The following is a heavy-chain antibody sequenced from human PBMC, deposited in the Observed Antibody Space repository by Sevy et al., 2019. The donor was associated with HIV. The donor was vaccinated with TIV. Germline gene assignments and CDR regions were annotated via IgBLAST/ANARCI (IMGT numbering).Heavy chain of an antibody. V-gene: IGHV3-7*01. Sequence: GSLRLSCAASGFTFSNYWMSWVRQAPGKGLEWVANIKQDGTQEYYVDSVKGRFTISRDNAENSLYLQMNSLRAEDTAVYYCASLSSLYGQGYFQHWGQGTLVTVSS. J-gene: IGHJ1*01. D-gene: IGHD6-13*01. CDR3: ASLSSLYGQGYFQH. CDR1: GFTFSNYW. CDR2: IKQDGTQE.